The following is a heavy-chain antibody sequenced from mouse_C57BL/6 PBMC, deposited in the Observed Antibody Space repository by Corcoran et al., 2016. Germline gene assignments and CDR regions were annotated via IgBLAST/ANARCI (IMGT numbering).Heavy chain of an antibody. CDR2: INPNNGGT. V-gene: IGHV1-18*01. D-gene: IGHD1-1*01. Sequence: EVQLQQSGPELVKPGASVKIPCKASGYTFTDYNMDWVKQSHGKSLEWIGDINPNNGGTIYNQKFKGKATLTVDKSSSTAYMELRSLTSEDTAVYYCAILLARYYYAMDYWGQGTSVTVSS. J-gene: IGHJ4*01. CDR1: GYTFTDYN. CDR3: AILLARYYYAMDY.